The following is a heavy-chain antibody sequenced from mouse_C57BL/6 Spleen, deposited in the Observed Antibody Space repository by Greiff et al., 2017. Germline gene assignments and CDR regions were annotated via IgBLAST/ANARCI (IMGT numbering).Heavy chain of an antibody. J-gene: IGHJ4*01. CDR3: AREGTTVVARYAMDY. Sequence: DVMLVESGGGLVKPGGSLKLSCAASGFTFSSYAMSWVRQTPEKRLEWVATISDGGSYTYYPDNVKGRFTISRDNAKNNLYLQMSHLKSEDTAMYYCAREGTTVVARYAMDYWGQGTSVTVSS. D-gene: IGHD1-1*01. V-gene: IGHV5-4*01. CDR1: GFTFSSYA. CDR2: ISDGGSYT.